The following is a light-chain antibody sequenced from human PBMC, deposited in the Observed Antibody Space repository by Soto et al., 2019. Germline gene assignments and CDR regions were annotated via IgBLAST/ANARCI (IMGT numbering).Light chain of an antibody. CDR2: TDN. J-gene: IGLJ3*02. Sequence: QSVLTQPPSASGTPGQRVIISCSGSSSNIGSNGVNWYQQVPGMAPKFLIDTDNQRPSGVPDRFSGSRSDTSASLAITGLQSEDEADYYCAAWDDSLGGSWLFGGGTKVTVL. V-gene: IGLV1-44*01. CDR3: AAWDDSLGGSWL. CDR1: SSNIGSNG.